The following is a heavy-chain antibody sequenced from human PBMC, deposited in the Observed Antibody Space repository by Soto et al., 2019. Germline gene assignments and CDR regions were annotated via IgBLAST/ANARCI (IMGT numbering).Heavy chain of an antibody. CDR2: IYYSGST. V-gene: IGHV4-31*03. CDR1: GGSISSGGYY. J-gene: IGHJ5*02. D-gene: IGHD1-26*01. Sequence: QVQLQESGPGLVKPSQTLSLTCTVSGGSISSGGYYWSWIRQHPGKGLEWIGYIYYSGSTYYNPSLKGRVTISVDTSKHQFSLKLRSVTAADTAVYYCARDRGRELANWFDPWGQGTLVTVSS. CDR3: ARDRGRELANWFDP.